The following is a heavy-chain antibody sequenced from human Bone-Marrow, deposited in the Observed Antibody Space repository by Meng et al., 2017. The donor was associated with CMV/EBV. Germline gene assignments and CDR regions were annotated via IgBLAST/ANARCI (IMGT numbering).Heavy chain of an antibody. J-gene: IGHJ4*02. CDR3: ARDHLYGYYFDY. D-gene: IGHD5-18*01. CDR1: GYTFTSYG. Sequence: GQLVQSGAGVKKLGASVKVSCKASGYTFTSYGISWVRPAPGQGLEWMGWISAYNGNTNYAQKLQGRVTMTTDTSTSTAYMELRSLRSDDTAVYYCARDHLYGYYFDYWGQGTLVTVSS. CDR2: ISAYNGNT. V-gene: IGHV1-18*01.